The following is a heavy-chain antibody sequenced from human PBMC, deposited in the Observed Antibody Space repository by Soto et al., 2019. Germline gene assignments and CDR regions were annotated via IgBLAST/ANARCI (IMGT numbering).Heavy chain of an antibody. Sequence: EVQLLESGGGLVQPGGSLRLSCAASGITFSNFAMSWVRQTPGKGLEWVSGISDNGGSTYYADSVKGRFTISRDYSSSSLYLQMNSLRAEDTAVYYCAKHYHGLYYYGMDVWGQGTTVTVSS. CDR1: GITFSNFA. CDR3: AKHYHGLYYYGMDV. V-gene: IGHV3-23*01. J-gene: IGHJ6*02. D-gene: IGHD3-10*01. CDR2: ISDNGGST.